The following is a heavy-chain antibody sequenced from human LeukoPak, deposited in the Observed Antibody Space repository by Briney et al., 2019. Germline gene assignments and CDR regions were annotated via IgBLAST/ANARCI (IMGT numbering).Heavy chain of an antibody. CDR3: ARAKLLYCSGGSCYPNWFDP. D-gene: IGHD2-15*01. J-gene: IGHJ5*02. V-gene: IGHV3-23*01. Sequence: GGSLRLSCAASGFTFSSYAMSWVRQAPGKGLEWVSAISGSGGSTYYAASVKGRFTISRDSSKDTLYLQMNSLRVEDTAVYYCARAKLLYCSGGSCYPNWFDPWGQGTLVTVSS. CDR2: ISGSGGST. CDR1: GFTFSSYA.